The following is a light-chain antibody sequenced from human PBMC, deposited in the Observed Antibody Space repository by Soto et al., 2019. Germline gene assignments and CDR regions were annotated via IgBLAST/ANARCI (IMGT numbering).Light chain of an antibody. CDR1: SSDFGSYKF. V-gene: IGLV2-23*01. CDR2: ETS. J-gene: IGLJ1*01. Sequence: QSALTQPASVSGSPGQSVTISCTGTSSDFGSYKFASWYQHHPGTVPKVIIYETSKRPSGVSDRFSGSKSGNTASLTISGLQAEDEAHYYCFSFTSTNTHVFGSGTKVTVL. CDR3: FSFTSTNTHV.